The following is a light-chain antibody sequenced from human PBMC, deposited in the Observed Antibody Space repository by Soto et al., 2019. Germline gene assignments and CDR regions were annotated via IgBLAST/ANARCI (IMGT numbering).Light chain of an antibody. CDR1: TSNIGYNY. V-gene: IGLV1-51*01. J-gene: IGLJ2*01. CDR2: DND. CDR3: GTWDSGLCVGVV. Sequence: QSVLTQPPSVSAAPGQKVTISCSGSTSNIGYNYVSWYQQFPGTAPKVVIYDNDKRASGIPDRFSGSKSGTSATLDITGLPPGDEADYYCGTWDSGLCVGVVFGGGTKLTVL.